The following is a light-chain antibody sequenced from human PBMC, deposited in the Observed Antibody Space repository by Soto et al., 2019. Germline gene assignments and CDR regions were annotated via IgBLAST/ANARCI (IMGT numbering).Light chain of an antibody. CDR3: QQYGTSPHT. CDR1: QSVKSNY. J-gene: IGKJ2*01. CDR2: GAS. Sequence: IVLTQSPGTLSLSPGERATLSCRASQSVKSNYLAWYQQKPDQVPRPLIYGASIRAAGVPDRLSGSGSGTDFTLTISRLEPEDYAVYYCQQYGTSPHTFGQGTKLEIK. V-gene: IGKV3-20*01.